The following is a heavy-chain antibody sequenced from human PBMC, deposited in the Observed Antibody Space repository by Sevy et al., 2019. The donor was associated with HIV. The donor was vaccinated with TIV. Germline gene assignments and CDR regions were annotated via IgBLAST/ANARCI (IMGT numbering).Heavy chain of an antibody. CDR3: ARDSARVIVPTAGFDS. Sequence: GGSLRLSCSASGFTVKSFSMHWVRQAPGKGLEWVAAMVYNGRTERYADFVKGRFTISRDNSKNTLNLEMNSLRVEDTAVYFCARDSARVIVPTAGFDSWGQGVLVTVSS. CDR1: GFTVKSFS. CDR2: MVYNGRTE. V-gene: IGHV3-33*01. J-gene: IGHJ5*01. D-gene: IGHD1-1*01.